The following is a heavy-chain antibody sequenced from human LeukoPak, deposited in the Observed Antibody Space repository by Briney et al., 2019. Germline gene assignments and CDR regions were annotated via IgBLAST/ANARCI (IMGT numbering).Heavy chain of an antibody. CDR3: ARGYYGSGSHCCHMDV. D-gene: IGHD3-10*01. Sequence: SETLSLTCAVYVGSLSGYYWSWIRQPPGKGLEWIGEINHSGSTNYNSSLKNRVTISVDTSKNQFSLKLSSVTAADTAVYYCARGYYGSGSHCCHMDVWGKGTTITVS. J-gene: IGHJ6*03. CDR1: VGSLSGYY. CDR2: INHSGST. V-gene: IGHV4-34*01.